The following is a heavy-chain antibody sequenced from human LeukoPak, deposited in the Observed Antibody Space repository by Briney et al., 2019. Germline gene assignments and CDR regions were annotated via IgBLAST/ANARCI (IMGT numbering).Heavy chain of an antibody. Sequence: PGGSLRLSCAASGFTFSRYGMHWVRQAPGKGLEMVSGIYGDDDKTVYGDAVKGRFTISRDNSKNTLFLQMNSLRADDTAVYYCAKTQGYYDAWGQGALVTVSS. CDR1: GFTFSRYG. V-gene: IGHV3-23*01. D-gene: IGHD2-15*01. CDR3: AKTQGYYDA. CDR2: IYGDDDKT. J-gene: IGHJ5*02.